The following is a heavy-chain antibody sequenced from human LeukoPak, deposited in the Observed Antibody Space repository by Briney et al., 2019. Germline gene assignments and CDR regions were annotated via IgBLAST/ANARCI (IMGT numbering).Heavy chain of an antibody. CDR3: ARGIRGQLLGAYYYYMDV. V-gene: IGHV4-4*07. CDR1: GGSISSFY. J-gene: IGHJ6*03. Sequence: SETLSLTCTVSGGSISSFYWGWVRQPAGKGLEYIGRIYTSGSTNYNPSLKSRVTMSVDTSNNQFSLKLSSVTAADTAVYYCARGIRGQLLGAYYYYMDVWGKGTTVTVSS. CDR2: IYTSGST. D-gene: IGHD2-2*01.